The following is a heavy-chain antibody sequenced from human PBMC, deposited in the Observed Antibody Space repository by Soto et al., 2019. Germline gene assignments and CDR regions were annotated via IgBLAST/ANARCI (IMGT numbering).Heavy chain of an antibody. CDR1: GGTFSNDA. Sequence: QEQLVQAGAEVKKPGSSVRISCRASGGTFSNDAVSWVRQAPGQGLQWMGGIIPIFGTTHYAQKFQGRVTITADESTATAYMELRSVTSEDTAVYYCETGLRTWNYGMDVWGQGTAVTVSS. J-gene: IGHJ6*02. CDR3: ETGLRTWNYGMDV. D-gene: IGHD5-12*01. V-gene: IGHV1-69*01. CDR2: IIPIFGTT.